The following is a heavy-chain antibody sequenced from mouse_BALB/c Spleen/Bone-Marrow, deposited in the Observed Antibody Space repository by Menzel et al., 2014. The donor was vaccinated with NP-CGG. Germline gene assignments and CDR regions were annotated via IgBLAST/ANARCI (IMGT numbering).Heavy chain of an antibody. J-gene: IGHJ4*01. CDR3: TRQRNWDHYAMDY. CDR2: ISSGGGYT. CDR1: GFTLSTYG. D-gene: IGHD4-1*01. V-gene: IGHV5-6*01. Sequence: EVKLVESGGDLVKPGGSLKLSCAASGFTLSTYGMSWVRQTPDKRLEWVATISSGGGYTYYPDSVKGRFTISRDNANNTPYLQMSSLKSEDTAMYYCTRQRNWDHYAMDYWGQGTSVTVSS.